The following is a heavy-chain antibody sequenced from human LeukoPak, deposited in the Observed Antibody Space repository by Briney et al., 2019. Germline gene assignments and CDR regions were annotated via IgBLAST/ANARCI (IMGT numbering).Heavy chain of an antibody. V-gene: IGHV3-30-3*01. CDR1: GFTFSSYA. CDR2: ISYDGSNK. CDR3: ARDRDRRSGYYSGMDV. J-gene: IGHJ6*02. Sequence: PGGSLRLSCAASGFTFSSYAMHWVRQAPGKGLEWVAVISYDGSNKYYADSVKGRFTISRDNSKNTLYLQMNSLRPEDTAVYYCARDRDRRSGYYSGMDVWGQGTTVTVS. D-gene: IGHD3-22*01.